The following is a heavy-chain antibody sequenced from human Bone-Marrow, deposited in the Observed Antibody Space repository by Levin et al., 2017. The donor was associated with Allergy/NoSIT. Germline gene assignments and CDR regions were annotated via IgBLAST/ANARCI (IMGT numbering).Heavy chain of an antibody. V-gene: IGHV3-49*03. CDR2: MRSTTYGGTT. Sequence: GESLKISCAGSGFSFAEYTMIWFRQGPGKGLEWVGFMRSTTYGGTTEFAASVKGRFTISRDDSNSIAYLQMKSLKSEDTAVYYCSGLVGTTTRLDYWGRGTLVTVSS. CDR3: SGLVGTTTRLDY. J-gene: IGHJ4*02. D-gene: IGHD1-26*01. CDR1: GFSFAEYT.